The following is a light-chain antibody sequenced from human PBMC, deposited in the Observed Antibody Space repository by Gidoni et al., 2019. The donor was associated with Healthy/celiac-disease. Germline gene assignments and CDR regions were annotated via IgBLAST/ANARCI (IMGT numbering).Light chain of an antibody. J-gene: IGKJ1*01. CDR1: QSVSSY. Sequence: IVLTQSPATLSLSPWERATLSCRASQSVSSYLAWYQQKPGQAPRLLIYDASNRATGVPARFSGSGSGTDFTLTISSLEPEDFAVYYCQQRSNWPSWTFGQGTKVEIK. CDR3: QQRSNWPSWT. CDR2: DAS. V-gene: IGKV3-11*01.